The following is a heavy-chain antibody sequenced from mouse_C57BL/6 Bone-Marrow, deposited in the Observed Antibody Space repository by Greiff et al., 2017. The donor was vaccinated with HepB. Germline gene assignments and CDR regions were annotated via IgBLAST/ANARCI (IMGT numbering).Heavy chain of an antibody. J-gene: IGHJ2*01. CDR1: GYTFTSYW. Sequence: VQLQQPGAELVMPGASVKLSCTASGYTFTSYWMHWVKQRPGQGLEWIGEIDPSDSYTNYNQKFKGKSTLTVDKYSSTAYMQLSSLTSEDSAVYYCARTYGSSYYFDYWGQGTTLTVSS. V-gene: IGHV1-69*01. D-gene: IGHD1-1*01. CDR2: IDPSDSYT. CDR3: ARTYGSSYYFDY.